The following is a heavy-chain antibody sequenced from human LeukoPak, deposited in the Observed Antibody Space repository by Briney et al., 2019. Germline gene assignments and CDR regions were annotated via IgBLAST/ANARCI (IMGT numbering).Heavy chain of an antibody. CDR2: INPNSGGT. D-gene: IGHD6-13*01. Sequence: ASVKVSCKASGYTFTGYYMHWVRQAPGQGLEWMGWINPNSGGTNYAQKFQGRVTMTRDTSISTAYMELSRLRSDDSAVYYFARERYSSSLSWFDPWGQGTLVTVSS. CDR1: GYTFTGYY. J-gene: IGHJ5*02. V-gene: IGHV1-2*02. CDR3: ARERYSSSLSWFDP.